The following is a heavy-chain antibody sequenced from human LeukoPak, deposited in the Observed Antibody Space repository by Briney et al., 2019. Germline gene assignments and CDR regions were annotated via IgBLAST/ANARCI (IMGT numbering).Heavy chain of an antibody. D-gene: IGHD3/OR15-3a*01. Sequence: PGGSLRLSCAASGFTFSSYAMSWVRQAPGKGLEWVSAISGSGGNTYYADSVKGRFIIQRDNSKNTLYLQMNSLRAEDTALYYCAKDLSSGTGRGFDYWGQGTLVTVSS. V-gene: IGHV3-23*01. J-gene: IGHJ4*02. CDR2: ISGSGGNT. CDR1: GFTFSSYA. CDR3: AKDLSSGTGRGFDY.